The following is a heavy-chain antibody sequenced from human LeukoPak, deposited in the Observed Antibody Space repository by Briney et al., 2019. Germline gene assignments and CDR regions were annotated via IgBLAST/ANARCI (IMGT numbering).Heavy chain of an antibody. CDR3: ARGQIVVVPAAILFDY. Sequence: GGSLRLSCAASGFTFSSYAMHWVRQAPGKGLEYVSAISSNGGSTYYANSVKGRFTISRDNSKNTLYLQMGSLRAEDMAVYYCARGQIVVVPAAILFDYWGQGTLVTVSS. V-gene: IGHV3-64*01. J-gene: IGHJ4*02. CDR2: ISSNGGST. CDR1: GFTFSSYA. D-gene: IGHD2-2*01.